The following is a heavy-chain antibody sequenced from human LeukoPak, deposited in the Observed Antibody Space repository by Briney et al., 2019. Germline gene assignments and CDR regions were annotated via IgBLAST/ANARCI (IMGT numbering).Heavy chain of an antibody. J-gene: IGHJ5*02. CDR2: INHSGST. CDR1: GGSFSGYY. D-gene: IGHD6-13*01. V-gene: IGHV4-34*01. Sequence: SETLSLTCAVYGGSFSGYYWSWIRQPPGKGLEWIGEINHSGSTNYNPSLKSRVTISVDTSKNQFSLKLSSVTAADTAVYYCARLGLRRSSSQPRNWSDPWGQGTLVTVSS. CDR3: ARLGLRRSSSQPRNWSDP.